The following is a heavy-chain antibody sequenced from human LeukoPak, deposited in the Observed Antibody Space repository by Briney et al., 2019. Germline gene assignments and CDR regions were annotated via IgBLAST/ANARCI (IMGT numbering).Heavy chain of an antibody. J-gene: IGHJ5*02. CDR2: INHSGST. V-gene: IGHV4-34*01. CDR3: ARDTNWFDP. Sequence: SETLSLTCAVYGGSFSGYYWSWIRQPPGKGLEWIGEINHSGSTNYNPSLKSRVTISVDTSKNQFSLKLSSVTAADTAVYYCARDTNWFDPWGQGTLVTVSS. CDR1: GGSFSGYY.